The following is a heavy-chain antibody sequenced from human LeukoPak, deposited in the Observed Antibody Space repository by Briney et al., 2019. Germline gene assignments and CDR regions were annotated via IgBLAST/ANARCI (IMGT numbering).Heavy chain of an antibody. J-gene: IGHJ5*02. CDR2: INHSGST. V-gene: IGHV4-34*01. CDR3: ARDTNWFDP. Sequence: SETLSLTCAVYGGSFSGYYWSWIRQPPGKGLEWIGEINHSGSTNYNPSLKSRVTISVDTSKNQFSLKLSSVTAADTAVYYCARDTNWFDPWGQGTLVTVSS. CDR1: GGSFSGYY.